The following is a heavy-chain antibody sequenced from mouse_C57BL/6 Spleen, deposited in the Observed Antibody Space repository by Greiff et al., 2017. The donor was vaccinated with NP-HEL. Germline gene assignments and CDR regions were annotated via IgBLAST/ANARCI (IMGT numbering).Heavy chain of an antibody. CDR3: ARNQLRLRYFDY. D-gene: IGHD3-2*02. Sequence: VQLQQSGAELVKSGASVKMSCKASGYTFTSYWITWVKQRPGQGLEWIGDIYPGSGSTNYNEKFKSKATLTVDTSSSTAYMQLSSLTSEDSAVYYCARNQLRLRYFDYWGQGTTLTVSS. V-gene: IGHV1-55*01. J-gene: IGHJ2*01. CDR1: GYTFTSYW. CDR2: IYPGSGST.